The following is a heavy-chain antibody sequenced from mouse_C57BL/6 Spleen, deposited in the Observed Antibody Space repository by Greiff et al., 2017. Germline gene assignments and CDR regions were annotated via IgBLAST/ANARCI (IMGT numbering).Heavy chain of an antibody. CDR2: INPGSGGT. J-gene: IGHJ3*01. V-gene: IGHV1-54*01. CDR1: GYAFTNSL. D-gene: IGHD2-4*01. Sequence: VQLQQSGAELVRPGTSVKVSCKASGYAFTNSLIAWVKQRPGQGLEWIGVINPGSGGTNYNEKFKGKATLTADKSSSTAYMQLSSLTSEDSAVYFCARSFYDYDDDWYAYWGQGTLVTVSA. CDR3: ARSFYDYDDDWYAY.